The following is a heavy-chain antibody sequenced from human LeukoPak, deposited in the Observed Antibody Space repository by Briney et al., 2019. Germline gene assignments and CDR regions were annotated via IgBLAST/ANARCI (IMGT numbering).Heavy chain of an antibody. V-gene: IGHV3-49*04. D-gene: IGHD3-22*01. CDR3: TRVTTMIVVVIPSYYMDV. CDR2: IRSKAYGGTT. CDR1: GFTFGDYA. J-gene: IGHJ6*03. Sequence: PGGSLRLSCTASGFTFGDYAMSWVRQAPGKGLEWVGFIRSKAYGGTTEYAASVKGRFTISRDDSKSIAYLQMNSLKTEDTAVYYCTRVTTMIVVVIPSYYMDVWGKGTTVTISS.